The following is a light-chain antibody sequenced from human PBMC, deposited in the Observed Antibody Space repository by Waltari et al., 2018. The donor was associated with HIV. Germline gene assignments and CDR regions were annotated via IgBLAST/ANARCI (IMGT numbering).Light chain of an antibody. V-gene: IGKV3-20*01. CDR1: QIVMSSY. Sequence: EIVLTQSPGTLSLSPGERVTLSCRASQIVMSSYLAWYQKRPGQAPRLLIYGTSTRATGIPGRVSGSGSGTDFTLAINGLESEDSAVYYCQQYGSLPPFSFGPGTKVEIK. CDR2: GTS. CDR3: QQYGSLPPFS. J-gene: IGKJ3*01.